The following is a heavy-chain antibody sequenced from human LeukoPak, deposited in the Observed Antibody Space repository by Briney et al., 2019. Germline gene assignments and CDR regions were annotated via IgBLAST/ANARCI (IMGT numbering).Heavy chain of an antibody. CDR2: ISGSGGST. J-gene: IGHJ4*02. V-gene: IGHV3-23*01. CDR3: AKGFFRSGYYYEYDY. CDR1: GFTFSSYA. D-gene: IGHD3-22*01. Sequence: GGSLRLSCAASGFTFSSYAMSWVRQAPGKGLEWVSAISGSGGSTYYADSVKGRFTISRDNSKNTLYLQMNSLRAEDTAVYYCAKGFFRSGYYYEYDYWGQGTLVTVSS.